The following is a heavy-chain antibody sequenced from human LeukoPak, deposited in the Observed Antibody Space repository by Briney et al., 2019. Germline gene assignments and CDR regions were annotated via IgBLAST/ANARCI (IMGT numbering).Heavy chain of an antibody. V-gene: IGHV1-8*02. CDR1: GYTFTGYY. Sequence: ASVKVSCKASGYTFTGYYMHWVRQAPGQGLEWMGWMNPNSGNTGYAQKFQGRVTMTRDTSISTAYMELSSLRSEDTAVYYCARGRLFRYSYRMFDYWGQGTLVTVSS. J-gene: IGHJ4*02. CDR3: ARGRLFRYSYRMFDY. D-gene: IGHD5-18*01. CDR2: MNPNSGNT.